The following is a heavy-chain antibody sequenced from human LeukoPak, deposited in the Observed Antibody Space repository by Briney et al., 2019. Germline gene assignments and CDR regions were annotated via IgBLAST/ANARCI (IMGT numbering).Heavy chain of an antibody. Sequence: SETLSLTCTVSGGSISSYYWSWIRQPPGKGLEWVGYIYYSGSTNYNPSLKSRVTISVDTSKNQFSLKLSSVTAADTAVYYCARGDGGNIFDYWGQGNPGHRLL. V-gene: IGHV4-59*01. J-gene: IGHJ4*02. CDR3: ARGDGGNIFDY. D-gene: IGHD4-23*01. CDR2: IYYSGST. CDR1: GGSISSYY.